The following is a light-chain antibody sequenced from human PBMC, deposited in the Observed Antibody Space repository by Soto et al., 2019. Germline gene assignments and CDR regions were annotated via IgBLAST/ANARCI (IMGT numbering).Light chain of an antibody. CDR2: EVS. Sequence: QSALTQPPSASGSPGQSVTISCTGTSSDVGGYTYVSWYQQHPGKGPKLIIYEVSKRPSGVPDRFSGSKSGNTASLSVSGLPAEYEADYFCSSYAGSTNLLFGGGTKLTVL. CDR1: SSDVGGYTY. J-gene: IGLJ2*01. CDR3: SSYAGSTNLL. V-gene: IGLV2-8*01.